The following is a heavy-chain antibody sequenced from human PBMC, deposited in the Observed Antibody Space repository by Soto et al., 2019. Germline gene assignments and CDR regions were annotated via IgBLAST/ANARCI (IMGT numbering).Heavy chain of an antibody. CDR1: GFTFSSYA. CDR3: ARAGAFGEGSQLELLGAFDY. J-gene: IGHJ4*02. Sequence: QVQLVESGGGVVQPGRSLRLSCAASGFTFSSYAMHWVRQAPGKGLEWVAVISYDGSNKYYADSVKGRFTISRDNSKNTLYVQMNSLRAEDTAVYYCARAGAFGEGSQLELLGAFDYCGQGTLVTVSS. CDR2: ISYDGSNK. D-gene: IGHD1-26*01. V-gene: IGHV3-30-3*01.